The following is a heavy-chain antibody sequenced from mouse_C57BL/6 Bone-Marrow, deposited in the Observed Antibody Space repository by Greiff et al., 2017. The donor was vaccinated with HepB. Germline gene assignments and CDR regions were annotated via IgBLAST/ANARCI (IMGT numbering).Heavy chain of an antibody. CDR2: IDPENGDT. Sequence: VQLQQSGAELVRPGASVKLSCTASGFNIKDDYMHWVKQRPEQGLEWIGWIDPENGDTEYASKFQGKATITADTSSNTAYLQLRSLTSEDTAVYYCTKELPWFAYWGQGTLVTVSA. V-gene: IGHV14-4*01. CDR3: TKELPWFAY. CDR1: GFNIKDDY. J-gene: IGHJ3*01.